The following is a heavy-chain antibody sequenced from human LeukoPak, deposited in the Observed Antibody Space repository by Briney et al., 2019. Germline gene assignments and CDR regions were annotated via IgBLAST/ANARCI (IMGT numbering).Heavy chain of an antibody. Sequence: SETLSLTCAVSGGSISSYYWSWIRQPPGKGLEWIGYIYYSGSTNYNPSLKSRVTISVDTSKNQFSLKLSSVTAADTAVYYCARVGDSSSWYYFDYWGQGTLVTVSS. V-gene: IGHV4-59*01. CDR1: GGSISSYY. J-gene: IGHJ4*02. CDR2: IYYSGST. D-gene: IGHD6-13*01. CDR3: ARVGDSSSWYYFDY.